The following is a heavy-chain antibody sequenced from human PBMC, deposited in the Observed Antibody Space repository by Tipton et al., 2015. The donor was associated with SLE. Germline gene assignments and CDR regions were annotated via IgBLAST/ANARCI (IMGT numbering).Heavy chain of an antibody. Sequence: TLSLTCTVSGGSISSSSYYWGWIRQPPGKGLEWIGSIHYSGSTYYNPSLKSRVTISVDTSKNQFSLKLSSVTAADTAVYYCARALLRKDFLDYWGQGTLVTVSS. CDR1: GGSISSSSYY. D-gene: IGHD1-14*01. J-gene: IGHJ4*02. CDR2: IHYSGST. V-gene: IGHV4-39*07. CDR3: ARALLRKDFLDY.